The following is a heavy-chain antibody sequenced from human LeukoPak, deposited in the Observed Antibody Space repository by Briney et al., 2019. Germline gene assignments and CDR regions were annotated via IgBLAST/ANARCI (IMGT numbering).Heavy chain of an antibody. V-gene: IGHV1-2*02. CDR3: ARDLEGYHYGSGNYPQ. Sequence: ASVKVSCKASGYTFTGYYIHWLRQAPGQGLEWMGFINPNSGGTNYAQKFQGRVTMSRDTSISTAYMELSSLTSDDTAVYYCARDLEGYHYGSGNYPQWGQGTLITVSS. CDR2: INPNSGGT. CDR1: GYTFTGYY. D-gene: IGHD3-10*01. J-gene: IGHJ4*02.